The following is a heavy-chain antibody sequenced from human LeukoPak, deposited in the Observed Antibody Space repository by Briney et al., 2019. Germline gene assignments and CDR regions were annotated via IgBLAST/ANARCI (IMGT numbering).Heavy chain of an antibody. CDR2: ISGSGGST. D-gene: IGHD3-9*01. Sequence: GGSLRLSCAASGFTFSSYAMSWVRQTPGKGLEWVTAISGSGGSTYYADSVKGRFTISRDNSKNTLYLQMNSLRAEDTGVYYCAKDVGGRYFDWLLDDAFDIWGQGTMVTVSS. CDR3: AKDVGGRYFDWLLDDAFDI. J-gene: IGHJ3*02. V-gene: IGHV3-23*01. CDR1: GFTFSSYA.